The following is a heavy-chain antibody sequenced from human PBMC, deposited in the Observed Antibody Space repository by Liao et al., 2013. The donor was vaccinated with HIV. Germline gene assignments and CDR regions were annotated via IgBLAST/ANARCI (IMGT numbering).Heavy chain of an antibody. J-gene: IGHJ5*02. CDR2: IYTTGST. D-gene: IGHD3-3*01. Sequence: QLQLRESGPGLVKPSQTLSLTCTVSGGSISSGSYYWSWIRQPAGKGLEWIGRIYTTGSTNYNPSLKSRVTLSVDTSKNQFSLKLSSVTAADTAVYYCAREPDFWSGYHNWFDPWGQGTLVTVSS. CDR3: AREPDFWSGYHNWFDP. V-gene: IGHV4-61*02. CDR1: GGSISSGSYY.